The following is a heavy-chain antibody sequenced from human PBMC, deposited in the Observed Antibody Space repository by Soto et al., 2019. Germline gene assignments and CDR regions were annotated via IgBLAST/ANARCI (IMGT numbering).Heavy chain of an antibody. CDR3: ARARATIAAAAIFDY. J-gene: IGHJ4*02. D-gene: IGHD6-13*01. V-gene: IGHV4-4*02. Sequence: QVQLQESGPGLVKPSGTLSLTCAVSGGSISTSNWWSWVRQPPGKGLEWIGEVYRNGRTNYNPSLESRVTVSMDKSKNQFSLKLTSVTAADTAVYYCARARATIAAAAIFDYWGQGTLVTVSS. CDR1: GGSISTSNW. CDR2: VYRNGRT.